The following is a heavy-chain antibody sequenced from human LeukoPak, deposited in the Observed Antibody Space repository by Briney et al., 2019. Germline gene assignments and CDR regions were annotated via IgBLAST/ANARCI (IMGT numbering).Heavy chain of an antibody. CDR1: GYSISTGYY. J-gene: IGHJ4*02. D-gene: IGHD2-21*01. V-gene: IGHV4-38-2*01. CDR3: TRFSTASSRPAYY. Sequence: SETLSLTCAVSGYSISTGYYWGWIRQSPGKGLEWIGNIYHSGITHYNPSLQGRVTLSVDTSKNQFSLDLNSVTAADTAVYYCTRFSTASSRPAYYWGQGTLVIVSS. CDR2: IYHSGIT.